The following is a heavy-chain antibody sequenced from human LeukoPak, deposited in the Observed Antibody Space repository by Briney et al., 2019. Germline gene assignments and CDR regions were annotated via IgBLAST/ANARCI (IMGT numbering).Heavy chain of an antibody. J-gene: IGHJ5*02. CDR1: GGSISSYY. CDR3: ARGNRGNLVVPVSWSDP. Sequence: SETLSLTCTVSGGSISSYYWSWIRQPPGKGLEWIGRIYTSGSTNYNPSLKSRVTMSVDTSKNQFSLKLSSVTAADTAVYYCARGNRGNLVVPVSWSDPWGQGTLVTVSS. D-gene: IGHD2-2*01. CDR2: IYTSGST. V-gene: IGHV4-4*07.